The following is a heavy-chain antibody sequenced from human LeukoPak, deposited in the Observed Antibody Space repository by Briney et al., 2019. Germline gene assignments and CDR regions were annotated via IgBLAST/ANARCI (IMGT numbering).Heavy chain of an antibody. CDR2: ISGGGYDI. V-gene: IGHV3-11*05. D-gene: IGHD1-7*01. Sequence: GGSLRLSCAASEFTVSDYYMGWIRQAPGKGLQWVSYISGGGYDINHADSVKGRFTISRDNSKNTLYLQMNSLRAEDTAVYYCVREIGNSENYDWGQGTLVTVSS. J-gene: IGHJ4*02. CDR1: EFTVSDYY. CDR3: VREIGNSENYD.